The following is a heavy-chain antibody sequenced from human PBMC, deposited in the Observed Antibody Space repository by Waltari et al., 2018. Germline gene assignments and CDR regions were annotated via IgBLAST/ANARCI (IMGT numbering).Heavy chain of an antibody. D-gene: IGHD6-6*01. V-gene: IGHV3-9*01. CDR2: ISWNSGSI. CDR1: GFTFDDYA. Sequence: EVQLVESGGGLVQPGRSLRLSCAASGFTFDDYAMHWVRQAPGKGLEWCSGISWNSGSIGYADSVKGRFTISRDNAKNSLYLQMNSLRAEDTALYYCAKARGAARPWGDAFDIWGQGTMVTVSS. J-gene: IGHJ3*02. CDR3: AKARGAARPWGDAFDI.